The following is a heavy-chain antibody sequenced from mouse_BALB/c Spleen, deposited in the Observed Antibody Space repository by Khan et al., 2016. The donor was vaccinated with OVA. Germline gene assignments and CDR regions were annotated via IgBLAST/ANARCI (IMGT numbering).Heavy chain of an antibody. V-gene: IGHV1-7*01. Sequence: QVQLQQPGAELAKPGASVKMSCKASGYTFTTYWMHWIQQRPGQGLEWIGYINPTSGYTDYNEKFKDRATLSADKSSSTAYMQLTSLTSEDSAVYYCTRDRIDYWGQGTTLTVSS. CDR1: GYTFTTYW. CDR3: TRDRIDY. J-gene: IGHJ2*01. CDR2: INPTSGYT.